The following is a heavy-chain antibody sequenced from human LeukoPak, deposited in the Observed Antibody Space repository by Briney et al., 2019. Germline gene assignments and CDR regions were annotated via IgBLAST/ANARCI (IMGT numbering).Heavy chain of an antibody. V-gene: IGHV1-2*04. CDR2: INPNSGDT. CDR3: AKNMVYGDYWYFDL. D-gene: IGHD4-17*01. J-gene: IGHJ2*01. Sequence: ASVKVSCKPSGYTSIDYYIHWVRQAPGEGLEWMGWINPNSGDTNYAQKLQGWVTMTRDTSISTAYMELSRLNSDDTAVFYCAKNMVYGDYWYFDLWGRGTLVTVSS. CDR1: GYTSIDYY.